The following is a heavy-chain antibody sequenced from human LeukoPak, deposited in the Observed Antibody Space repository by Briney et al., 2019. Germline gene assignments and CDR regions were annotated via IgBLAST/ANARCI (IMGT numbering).Heavy chain of an antibody. V-gene: IGHV1-69*13. D-gene: IGHD3-3*01. CDR3: ARTKRFLEWLSPPDY. J-gene: IGHJ4*02. Sequence: GASVKVSCKASGGTFTSYAISWVRQAPGQGLEWMGGIIPIFGTANYAQKFQGRVTITAAESTSTAYMELSSLRSEDAAVYYCARTKRFLEWLSPPDYWGQGTLVTVSS. CDR2: IIPIFGTA. CDR1: GGTFTSYA.